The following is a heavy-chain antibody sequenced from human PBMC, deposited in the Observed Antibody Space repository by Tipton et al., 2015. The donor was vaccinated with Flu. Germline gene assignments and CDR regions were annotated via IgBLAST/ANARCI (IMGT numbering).Heavy chain of an antibody. V-gene: IGHV4-30-4*01. Sequence: PGLVKPSQILSLTCTVSDDSIRSGDYYWSWIRQPPGKGLEWIGYIQYTGSTYYNPSLKSRLNMSIDTSKNQFSLKLSSLTAADTAVYFCVRRDYSNYVSDPKNWFDSWGQGTLVTVSS. CDR3: VRRDYSNYVSDPKNWFDS. D-gene: IGHD4-11*01. J-gene: IGHJ5*01. CDR2: IQYTGST. CDR1: DDSIRSGDYY.